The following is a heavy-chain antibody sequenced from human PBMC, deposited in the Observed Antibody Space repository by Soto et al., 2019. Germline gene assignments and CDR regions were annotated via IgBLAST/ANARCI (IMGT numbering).Heavy chain of an antibody. CDR2: IIPILGIA. J-gene: IGHJ5*02. CDR1: GGTFSSYT. D-gene: IGHD3-3*01. V-gene: IGHV1-69*04. CDR3: ARDSPGVITTLPYYEFWSGSQNWFDP. Sequence: SVKVSFKASGGTFSSYTIGWVRQAPGQGLEWMGRIIPILGIANYAQKFQGRVTITADKSTSTAYMELSSLRSEDTAVYYCARDSPGVITTLPYYEFWSGSQNWFDPWGQGTLVSVPS.